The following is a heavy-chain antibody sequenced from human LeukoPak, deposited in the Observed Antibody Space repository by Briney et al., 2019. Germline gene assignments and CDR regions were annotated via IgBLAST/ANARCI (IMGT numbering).Heavy chain of an antibody. J-gene: IGHJ3*02. CDR1: GGSFSGYY. Sequence: PSETLSLTCAVYGGSFSGYYWSWIRQPPGKGLEWIGEINHSGSTNYNPSLKSRVTISVDTSKNQFSLKLSSVTAADTAVYYCASPIVTDAFDIWGQGTMVTVSS. CDR3: ASPIVTDAFDI. D-gene: IGHD3-22*01. V-gene: IGHV4-34*01. CDR2: INHSGST.